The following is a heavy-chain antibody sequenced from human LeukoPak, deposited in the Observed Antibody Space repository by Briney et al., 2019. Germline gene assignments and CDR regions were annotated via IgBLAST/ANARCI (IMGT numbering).Heavy chain of an antibody. Sequence: SETLSLTCTVSGGSISSGGYYWSWIRQHPGKGLEWIGYIYYSGSTYYNPSLKSRVTISVDTSKDQFSLKLSSVTAADTAVYYCARRNYGDQGGAFDIWGQGTMVTVSS. CDR3: ARRNYGDQGGAFDI. D-gene: IGHD4-17*01. CDR2: IYYSGST. CDR1: GGSISSGGYY. V-gene: IGHV4-31*03. J-gene: IGHJ3*02.